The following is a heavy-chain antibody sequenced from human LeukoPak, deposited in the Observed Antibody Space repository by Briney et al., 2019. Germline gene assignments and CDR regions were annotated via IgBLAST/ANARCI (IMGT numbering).Heavy chain of an antibody. J-gene: IGHJ5*02. D-gene: IGHD1-1*01. CDR2: IYYSGST. CDR1: GGSISSYY. CDR3: ARGDVGRHPNWCDP. Sequence: SDTLSLTCTVSGGSISSYYWSWIRQPPGKGLEWIGYIYYSGSTKYPPSLNSPATISTDTSKNYFSRKLISLTAADTAVYYWARGDVGRHPNWCDPGGKGNLVSVST. V-gene: IGHV4-59*07.